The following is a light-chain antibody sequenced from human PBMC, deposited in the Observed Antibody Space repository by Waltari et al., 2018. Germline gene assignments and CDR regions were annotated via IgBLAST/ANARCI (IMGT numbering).Light chain of an antibody. CDR2: EDN. J-gene: IGLJ3*02. CDR1: TPNIGNNY. CDR3: GSWDSSLGIGV. Sequence: QSVLTQAPSVSAAPGQTVTISCSGTTPNIGNNYLSWYQQLPGAAPKIVIYEDNSRPSGIPDRCSGSKSGASATLGITGLQTGDEADYYCGSWDSSLGIGVLGGGTRLTVL. V-gene: IGLV1-51*01.